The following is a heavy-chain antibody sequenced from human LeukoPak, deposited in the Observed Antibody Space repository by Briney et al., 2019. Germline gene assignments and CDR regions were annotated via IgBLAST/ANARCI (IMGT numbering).Heavy chain of an antibody. Sequence: GGSLRLSCAVSGFTFSSYTMSWVRQAPGKGLEWVSTITTSDGNTYYADSVKGRFTVSRDNSKNTLFLQMNSLRAEDTAVYYCAKDGGLWVSAHWGNSWGRGTLVTVSS. CDR1: GFTFSSYT. J-gene: IGHJ4*02. V-gene: IGHV3-23*01. CDR2: ITTSDGNT. D-gene: IGHD3-16*01. CDR3: AKDGGLWVSAHWGNS.